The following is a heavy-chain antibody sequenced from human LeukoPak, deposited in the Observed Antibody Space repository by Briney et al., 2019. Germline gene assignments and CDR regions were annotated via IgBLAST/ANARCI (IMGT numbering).Heavy chain of an antibody. D-gene: IGHD3-22*01. CDR2: ISCSGGST. CDR1: GFTFSSYA. Sequence: GGSLRLSCAASGFTFSSYAMSWVRGAPGGGLEWVSAISCSGGSTYYADCVKGRFTISRDNSKNTLYLQMNSLRAEDTAVYYCAKAHYYDSSGYYGGEGFDYWGQGTLVTVSS. V-gene: IGHV3-23*01. J-gene: IGHJ4*02. CDR3: AKAHYYDSSGYYGGEGFDY.